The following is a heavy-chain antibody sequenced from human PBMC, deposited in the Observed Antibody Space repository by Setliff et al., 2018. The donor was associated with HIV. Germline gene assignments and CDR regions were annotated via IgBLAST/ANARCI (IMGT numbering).Heavy chain of an antibody. J-gene: IGHJ6*03. Sequence: SISSHYWSWIRQPPGKGLEWVGHIYTSGSTNYNPSLKSRVTMSVGTSKNQFSLKLSSVTAADTAVYYCARCYYNFWSGYPLDYMDVWGKGTTVTVSS. CDR2: IYTSGST. D-gene: IGHD3-3*01. CDR3: ARCYYNFWSGYPLDYMDV. V-gene: IGHV4-4*08. CDR1: SISSHY.